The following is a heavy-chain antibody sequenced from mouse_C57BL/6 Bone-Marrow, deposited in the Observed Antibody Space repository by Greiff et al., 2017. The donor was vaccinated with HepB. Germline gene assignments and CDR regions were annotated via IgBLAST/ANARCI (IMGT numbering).Heavy chain of an antibody. CDR3: ARDHWVDY. Sequence: EVKLMESGGGLVKPGGSLKLSCAASGFTFSSYAMSWVRQTPEKRLEWVATISDGGSYTYYPDNVKGRFTISRDNAKNNLYLQMSHLKSEDTARYYCARDHWVDYWGQGTTLTVSS. V-gene: IGHV5-4*01. J-gene: IGHJ2*01. CDR1: GFTFSSYA. CDR2: ISDGGSYT. D-gene: IGHD4-1*01.